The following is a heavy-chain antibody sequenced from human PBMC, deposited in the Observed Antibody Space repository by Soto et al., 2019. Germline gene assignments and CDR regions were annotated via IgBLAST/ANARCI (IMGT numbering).Heavy chain of an antibody. V-gene: IGHV3-23*01. CDR2: ISGSGGST. CDR1: GFTFSSYA. J-gene: IGHJ4*02. D-gene: IGHD6-13*01. Sequence: GGSLRLSCAASGFTFSSYAMSWVRQAPGKGLEWVSAISGSGGSTYYADSVKGRFTISRDNSKNTLYLQMNSLRAEDTAVYYWAKDRRQQRVAYYFDYWGQGTLVTVSS. CDR3: AKDRRQQRVAYYFDY.